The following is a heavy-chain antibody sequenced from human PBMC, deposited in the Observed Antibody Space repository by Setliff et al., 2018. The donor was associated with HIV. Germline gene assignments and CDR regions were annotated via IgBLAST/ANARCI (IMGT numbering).Heavy chain of an antibody. CDR3: ARALQGSRRDPDY. CDR2: IWYDGTNK. Sequence: GGSLRLSCAASGFTFYTYVMHWVRQAPGKGLEWVAVIWYDGTNKYHADPVKGRFTISRDNAKNSLYLQMNSLRAEDTAVYYCARALQGSRRDPDYWGQGTLVTVSS. J-gene: IGHJ4*02. V-gene: IGHV3-33*01. CDR1: GFTFYTYV. D-gene: IGHD3-10*01.